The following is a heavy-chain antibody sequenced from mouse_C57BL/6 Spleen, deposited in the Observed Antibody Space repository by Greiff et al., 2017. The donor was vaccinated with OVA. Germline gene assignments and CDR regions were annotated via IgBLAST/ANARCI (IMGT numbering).Heavy chain of an antibody. Sequence: VQLQQSGAELVKPGASVKLSCTASGFNIKDYYMHWVKQRTEQGLEWIGRIDPEDGETKYAPKFPGKATITADTSSNTAYLQLSSLTAEDTAVYYCSRSLYSNYHWYFDVWGTGTTVTVSS. CDR2: IDPEDGET. J-gene: IGHJ1*03. CDR3: SRSLYSNYHWYFDV. D-gene: IGHD2-5*01. V-gene: IGHV14-2*01. CDR1: GFNIKDYY.